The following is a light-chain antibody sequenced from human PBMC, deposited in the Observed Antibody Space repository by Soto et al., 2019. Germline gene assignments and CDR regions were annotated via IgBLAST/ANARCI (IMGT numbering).Light chain of an antibody. J-gene: IGKJ3*01. CDR2: GAS. Sequence: ITMSQSPASRSALVCSTGPSVCRARQGSSNYLAWYQQKPGQAPSLLIHGASSLQSGVPYRFSGSGYGTDFTLTISSLQPEDFATYLCQQASSVPVTFGHGTKVDIK. CDR3: QQASSVPVT. CDR1: QGSSNY. V-gene: IGKV1-12*01.